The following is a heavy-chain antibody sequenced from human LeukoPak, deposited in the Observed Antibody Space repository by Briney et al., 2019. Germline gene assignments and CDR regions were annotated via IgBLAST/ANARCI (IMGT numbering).Heavy chain of an antibody. D-gene: IGHD5-24*01. CDR1: GGSISSYY. Sequence: SETLYLTCTVSGGSISSYYWGWIRQPPGKGLEWIGYIYYSGSTDYNPSLKSRVTISGDTSKNQFSLKLSSLTAADTAMYYCARGPNYPSPSPFDYWGQGTLVTVSS. V-gene: IGHV4-59*08. J-gene: IGHJ4*02. CDR3: ARGPNYPSPSPFDY. CDR2: IYYSGST.